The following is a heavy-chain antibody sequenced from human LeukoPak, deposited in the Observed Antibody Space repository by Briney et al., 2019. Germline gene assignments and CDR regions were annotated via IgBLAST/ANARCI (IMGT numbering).Heavy chain of an antibody. J-gene: IGHJ4*02. CDR2: IHYSGST. D-gene: IGHD6-13*01. CDR3: ARQAAGTVDY. CDR1: GGSISSYY. Sequence: SETLSLTCTVSGGSISSYYWSWNRQPPGKGLEWIGYIHYSGSTNYNPSLKSRVAISVDTSKSQFSLKLSSVTAADTAVYYCARQAAGTVDYWGQGTLVTVSS. V-gene: IGHV4-59*08.